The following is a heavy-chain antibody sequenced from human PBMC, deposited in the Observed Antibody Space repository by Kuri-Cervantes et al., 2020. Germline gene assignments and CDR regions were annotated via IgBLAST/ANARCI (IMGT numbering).Heavy chain of an antibody. CDR3: ARGSSTWYHSIDC. CDR2: IYTTGST. Sequence: SETLSLTCTVSGGSISNNFWSWVRQPAGKGLEWIGRIYTTGSTDYKPTPNYNPSLRSRVTMSIDTSQNQLSLDLYSVTAADTAVYYCARGSSTWYHSIDCWGQGALVTVSS. D-gene: IGHD6-13*01. CDR1: GGSISNNF. V-gene: IGHV4-4*07. J-gene: IGHJ4*02.